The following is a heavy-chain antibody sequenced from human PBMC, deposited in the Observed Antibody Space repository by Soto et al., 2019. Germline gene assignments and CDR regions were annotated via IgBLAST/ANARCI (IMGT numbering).Heavy chain of an antibody. CDR1: GGTYSSYT. CDR3: ASDPPYCGSTSCYQVLNWFDP. J-gene: IGHJ5*02. D-gene: IGHD2-2*01. V-gene: IGHV1-69*02. CDR2: IIPILGIA. Sequence: QVQLVQSGAEVKKPRSSVKVSCKASGGTYSSYTISWVRQTPGQGLERMGRIIPILGIANYAQKYQGRVTITADKSTSTAYMDLSSLRSEDTAVYYSASDPPYCGSTSCYQVLNWFDPWGQGALVTVSS.